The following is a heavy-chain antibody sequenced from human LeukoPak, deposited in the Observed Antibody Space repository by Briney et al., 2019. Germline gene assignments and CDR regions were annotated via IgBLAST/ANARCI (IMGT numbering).Heavy chain of an antibody. CDR2: IACDGSNK. V-gene: IGHV3-30*18. Sequence: GGSLRLSCVASGFTFRSYGMHWVRQAPGKGLEWVAVIACDGSNKYYADSVKGRFTISRDNSKNTLYLQMNSLRAEDTAVYYCAKSAFGHSSNWYYFDYWGQGTLVTVSS. CDR3: AKSAFGHSSNWYYFDY. CDR1: GFTFRSYG. D-gene: IGHD6-13*01. J-gene: IGHJ4*02.